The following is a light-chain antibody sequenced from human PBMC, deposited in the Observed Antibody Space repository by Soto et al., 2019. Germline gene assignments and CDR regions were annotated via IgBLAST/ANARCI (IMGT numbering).Light chain of an antibody. J-gene: IGKJ1*01. CDR1: QSISDS. CDR3: QQYNGYWT. V-gene: IGKV1-5*03. Sequence: DIQMTQSPSTLSASVGDRVTITCRVSQSISDSLAWYQQKPGKAPKLLIYEASNLKSGVPSRFSGSGSGTEYTLTISGLQPDDFASYYCQQYNGYWTFGQGTKVEIK. CDR2: EAS.